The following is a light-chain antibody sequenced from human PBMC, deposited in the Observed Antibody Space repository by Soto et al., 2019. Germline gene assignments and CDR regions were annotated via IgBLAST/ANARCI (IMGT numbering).Light chain of an antibody. J-gene: IGKJ1*01. Sequence: IQLTQSPSYLSASVGDRVTITCRASQGISSYLAWYQQKPGKAPKLLIYAASTLQSGVPSRFSGSGSGTEFTLTISSLQPDDFATYYCQQYNSYSWTFGQGTKVGI. CDR3: QQYNSYSWT. CDR2: AAS. V-gene: IGKV1-9*01. CDR1: QGISSY.